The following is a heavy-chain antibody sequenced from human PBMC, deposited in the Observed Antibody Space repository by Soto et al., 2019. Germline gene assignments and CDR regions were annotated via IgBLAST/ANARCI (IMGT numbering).Heavy chain of an antibody. D-gene: IGHD3-9*01. CDR1: GGSFSGYY. CDR3: ARGDPNNYDTLTGYYLDY. J-gene: IGHJ4*02. V-gene: IGHV4-34*01. CDR2: INHSGST. Sequence: SETLSLTCAVYGGSFSGYYWSWIRQPPGKGLEWIGEINHSGSTNYNPSLKSRVTISVDTSKNQFSLKLSSVTAADTAVYYCARGDPNNYDTLTGYYLDYWGRGTLVTVSS.